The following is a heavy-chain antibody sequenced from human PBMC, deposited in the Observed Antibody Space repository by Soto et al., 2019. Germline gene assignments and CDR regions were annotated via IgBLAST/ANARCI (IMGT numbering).Heavy chain of an antibody. V-gene: IGHV1-69*02. Sequence: QVQLVQSGAEVKKPGSSVKVSCKASGGTFRSYTISWVRQAPGQGLEWMGRIIPILGIANYAQKFQGRVTITADKSTSTAYMELSSLRSEDTAVYYCARGLWFGELVVDYWGQGTLVTVSS. CDR1: GGTFRSYT. J-gene: IGHJ4*02. CDR2: IIPILGIA. D-gene: IGHD3-10*01. CDR3: ARGLWFGELVVDY.